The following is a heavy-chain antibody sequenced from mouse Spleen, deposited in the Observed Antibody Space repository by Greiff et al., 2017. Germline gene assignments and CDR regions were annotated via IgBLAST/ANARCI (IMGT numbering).Heavy chain of an antibody. CDR3: ARDGDGYYERGAMDY. D-gene: IGHD2-3*01. CDR1: GFTFSDFY. J-gene: IGHJ4*01. CDR2: SRNKANDYTT. V-gene: IGHV7-1*01. Sequence: DVQLVESGGGLVQSGRSLRLSCATSGFTFSDFYMEWVRQAPGKGLEWIAASRNKANDYTTEYSASVKGRFIVSRDTSQSILYLQMNALRAEDTAIYYCARDGDGYYERGAMDYWGQGTSVTVSS.